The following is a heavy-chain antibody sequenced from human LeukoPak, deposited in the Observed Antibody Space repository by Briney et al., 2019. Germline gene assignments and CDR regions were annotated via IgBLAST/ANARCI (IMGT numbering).Heavy chain of an antibody. V-gene: IGHV6-1*01. CDR3: ARGRFLEWARGGAAFDI. CDR1: GDSVSSNSAA. CDR2: TYYRSKWYN. Sequence: KASQTLSLTCAISGDSVSSNSAAWNWIRQSPSRGLEWLGRTYYRSKWYNDYAVSVKSRITINPDTSKNQFSLQLNSVTPEDTAAYYCARGRFLEWARGGAAFDIWGQGTMVTVSS. J-gene: IGHJ3*02. D-gene: IGHD3-3*01.